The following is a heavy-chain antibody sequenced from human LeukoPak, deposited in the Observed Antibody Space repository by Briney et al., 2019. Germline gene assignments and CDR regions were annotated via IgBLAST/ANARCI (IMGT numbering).Heavy chain of an antibody. V-gene: IGHV4-34*01. Sequence: SETLSLTCAVYGGSFSGYYWSWLRQPPGKGLEWIGEINHSGSTNYNPSLKSRVTISVDTSKNQFSLKLSSVTAADTAVYYCARKLRGAPADYWGQGTLVTVSS. CDR2: INHSGST. CDR3: ARKLRGAPADY. CDR1: GGSFSGYY. J-gene: IGHJ4*02. D-gene: IGHD2-21*01.